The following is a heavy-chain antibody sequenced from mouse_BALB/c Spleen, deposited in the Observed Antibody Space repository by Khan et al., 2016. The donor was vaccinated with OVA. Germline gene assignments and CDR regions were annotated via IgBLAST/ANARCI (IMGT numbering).Heavy chain of an antibody. CDR2: IDPASGNI. CDR3: VSPNWFAY. J-gene: IGHJ3*01. Sequence: VQLKESGAELVKPGASVKLSCTASGFNIKDTYMHWVKQRPEQGLEWIGRIDPASGNIKYDPKFQGKATITADTSSNTAYLQLSSLPSEDTAVYYCVSPNWFAYWGQGTLVTVSA. CDR1: GFNIKDTY. V-gene: IGHV14-3*02.